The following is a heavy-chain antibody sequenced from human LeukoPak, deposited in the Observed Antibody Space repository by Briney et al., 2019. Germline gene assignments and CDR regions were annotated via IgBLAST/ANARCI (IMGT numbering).Heavy chain of an antibody. CDR3: ARGGYSSSSAFDY. CDR1: GFTFSSYS. V-gene: IGHV3-21*01. Sequence: GGSLRLSCAASGFTFSSYSMNWVRQAPGKGLEWVSSISSSSSYIYYADSVKGRFTISRDNAKNSLYLQMNSLRAEDTAVYYCARGGYSSSSAFDYWGQGTLVTVSS. CDR2: ISSSSSYI. D-gene: IGHD6-6*01. J-gene: IGHJ4*02.